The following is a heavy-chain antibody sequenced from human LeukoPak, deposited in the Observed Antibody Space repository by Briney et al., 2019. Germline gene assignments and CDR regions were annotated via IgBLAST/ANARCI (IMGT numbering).Heavy chain of an antibody. Sequence: PGGSLRLSCAASGFTFSRYWMHWVRQAPGKGLAWVSRISSDGSNTNYADSVKGRFTISRDNAKNTLYLQMDSLTAEDTAVHYCVSRNYGSSPFDYWGQGTLVTVSS. CDR2: ISSDGSNT. CDR3: VSRNYGSSPFDY. D-gene: IGHD4-17*01. CDR1: GFTFSRYW. J-gene: IGHJ4*02. V-gene: IGHV3-74*01.